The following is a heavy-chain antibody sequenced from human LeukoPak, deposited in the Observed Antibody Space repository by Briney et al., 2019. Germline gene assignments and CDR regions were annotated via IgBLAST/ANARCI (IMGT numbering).Heavy chain of an antibody. CDR1: GYTFTGYY. V-gene: IGHV1-2*06. J-gene: IGHJ6*02. Sequence: ASVKVSCKASGYTFTGYYVHWVRQAPGQGLEWMGRINPNSGDTNYAQKFQGRVTMTRDTSISTAYMELSRLRSDDTAVYYCARARRYCSSTSCYWDYYGMDVWGQGTTVTVSS. D-gene: IGHD2-2*01. CDR2: INPNSGDT. CDR3: ARARRYCSSTSCYWDYYGMDV.